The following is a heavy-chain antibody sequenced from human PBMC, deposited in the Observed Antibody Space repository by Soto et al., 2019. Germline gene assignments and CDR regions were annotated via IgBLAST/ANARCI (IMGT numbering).Heavy chain of an antibody. Sequence: EVQLVESGGGLVKPGGSLRLSCAASGFTFSNAWMSWVRQAPGTGLEWVGRIKSKTDGGRTDYAAPVKGRFTISRDDSKNTLYLQMNSLKTEDTAVYYCKRDGSGSYDWGQGTLVTVSS. CDR3: KRDGSGSYD. J-gene: IGHJ4*02. CDR1: GFTFSNAW. D-gene: IGHD3-10*01. CDR2: IKSKTDGGRT. V-gene: IGHV3-15*01.